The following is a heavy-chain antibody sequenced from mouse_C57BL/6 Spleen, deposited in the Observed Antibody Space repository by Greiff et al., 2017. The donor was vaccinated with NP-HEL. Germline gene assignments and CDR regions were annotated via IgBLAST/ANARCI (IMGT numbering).Heavy chain of an antibody. Sequence: EVMLVESGGDLVKPGGSLKLSCAASGFTFSSYGMSWVRQTPDKRLEWVATISSGGSYTYYPDSVKGRFTISRDNAKNTLYLQMSSLKSEDTAMYYCARGYYYGSSVWYFDVWGTGTTVTVSS. D-gene: IGHD1-1*01. CDR3: ARGYYYGSSVWYFDV. J-gene: IGHJ1*03. CDR2: ISSGGSYT. V-gene: IGHV5-6*02. CDR1: GFTFSSYG.